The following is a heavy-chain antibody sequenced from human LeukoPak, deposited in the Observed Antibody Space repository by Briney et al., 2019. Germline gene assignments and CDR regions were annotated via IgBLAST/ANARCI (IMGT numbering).Heavy chain of an antibody. CDR3: AQAPHYYDSSGYYLR. D-gene: IGHD3-22*01. CDR1: GFTFSSYA. V-gene: IGHV3-23*01. CDR2: ISGSGGST. J-gene: IGHJ4*02. Sequence: GGSLRLSCAASGFTFSSYAMSWVRQAPGNGLEWVSAISGSGGSTYYADSVKGRFTISRDNSKNTLYLQMNSLRAEDTAVYYCAQAPHYYDSSGYYLRWGQGTLVTVSS.